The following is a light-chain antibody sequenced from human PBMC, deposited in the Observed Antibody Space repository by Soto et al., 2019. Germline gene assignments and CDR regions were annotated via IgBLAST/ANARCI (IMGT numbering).Light chain of an antibody. J-gene: IGKJ1*01. Sequence: EFVLTQSPGTLSLSPGERATLSCRASQTVRNNYLAWYQQKPGPAPRLLIYDASSRATGIPDRFSGGGCGTDFTLTISRLEPEYFAVYYCQQYGSSGTFGQGTKVDIK. CDR3: QQYGSSGT. V-gene: IGKV3-20*01. CDR2: DAS. CDR1: QTVRNNY.